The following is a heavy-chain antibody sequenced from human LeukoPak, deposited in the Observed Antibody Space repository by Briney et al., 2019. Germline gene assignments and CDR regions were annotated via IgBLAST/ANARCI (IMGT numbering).Heavy chain of an antibody. V-gene: IGHV3-48*04. CDR2: ISSSGSTI. CDR3: ARVVVSITIFGGIPRYFDY. CDR1: GFTFSSYS. Sequence: GGSLRLSCAASGFTFSSYSMNWVRQAPGKGLEWVSYISSSGSTIYYADSVKGRFTISRDNAKNSLYLQMNSLRAEDTAVYYCARVVVSITIFGGIPRYFDYWGQGTLVTVSS. D-gene: IGHD3-3*01. J-gene: IGHJ4*02.